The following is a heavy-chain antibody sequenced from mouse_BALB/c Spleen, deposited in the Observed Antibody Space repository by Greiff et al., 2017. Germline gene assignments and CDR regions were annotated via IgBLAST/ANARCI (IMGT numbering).Heavy chain of an antibody. CDR1: GFTFSSYA. CDR3: ARQAYYGNRYYFDY. CDR2: ISSGGSYT. V-gene: IGHV5-9-3*01. J-gene: IGHJ2*01. D-gene: IGHD2-10*01. Sequence: EVKVVESGGGLVKPGGSLKLSCAASGFTFSSYAMSWVRQTPEKRLEWVATISSGGSYTYYPDSVKGRFTISRDNAKNTLYLQMSSLRSEDTAMYYCARQAYYGNRYYFDYWGQGTTLTVSS.